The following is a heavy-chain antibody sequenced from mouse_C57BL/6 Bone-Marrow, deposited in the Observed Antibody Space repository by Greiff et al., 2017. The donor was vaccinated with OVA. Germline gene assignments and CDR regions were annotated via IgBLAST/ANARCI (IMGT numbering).Heavy chain of an antibody. V-gene: IGHV1-5*01. Sequence: VQLKQPGAELVKPGASVKLSCKASGYTFTSHWMHWVKQRPGQGLEWIGAIYPGNSDTSYNQKFKGKAKLTAVTSASTAYMELSSLTDEDSAVYYSTRALITAVGAHWYFDVWGTGTTVTVSS. CDR2: IYPGNSDT. CDR3: TRALITAVGAHWYFDV. J-gene: IGHJ1*03. D-gene: IGHD1-1*01. CDR1: GYTFTSHW.